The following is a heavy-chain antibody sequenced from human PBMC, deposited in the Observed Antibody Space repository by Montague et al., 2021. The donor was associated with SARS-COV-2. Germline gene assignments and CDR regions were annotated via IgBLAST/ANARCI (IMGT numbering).Heavy chain of an antibody. D-gene: IGHD2-2*01. J-gene: IGHJ5*02. Sequence: SETLSLTCTVSGGSISSSSYYRGWIRQPPGKGLEWIGSIYYSGSTYYNPSLKSRVTISVDTSKNQSSLKLSSVTAADTAVYYCARLKAPYCSSTSCYSASWYDPWGQGTLVTVSS. CDR2: IYYSGST. CDR1: GGSISSSSYY. V-gene: IGHV4-39*01. CDR3: ARLKAPYCSSTSCYSASWYDP.